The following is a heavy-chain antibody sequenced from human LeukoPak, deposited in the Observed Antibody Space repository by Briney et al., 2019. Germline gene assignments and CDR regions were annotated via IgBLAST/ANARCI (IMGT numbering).Heavy chain of an antibody. J-gene: IGHJ4*02. CDR2: ISGSGGST. D-gene: IGHD3-22*01. Sequence: GGSLRLSCAASGFTFSSYGMHWVRQAPGKGLEWVSAISGSGGSTYYADSVKGRFTISRDNSKNTLYLQMNSLRAEDTAVYYCAKSDAAYYYDSSGSYFDYWGQGTLVTVSS. V-gene: IGHV3-23*01. CDR3: AKSDAAYYYDSSGSYFDY. CDR1: GFTFSSYG.